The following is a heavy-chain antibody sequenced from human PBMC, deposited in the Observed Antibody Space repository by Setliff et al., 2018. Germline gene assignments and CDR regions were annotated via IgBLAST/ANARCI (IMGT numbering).Heavy chain of an antibody. V-gene: IGHV1-18*01. Sequence: GASVKVSCKASGSTFTSYGFSWVRQAPGQGLEWMGRISVYNGNTNYGQKYQGRVAMTTDTSTNTAYVEVRSLRSDDTAVYYCARSPPNRGVGQGHHMDVWGKGTTVTVSS. CDR3: ARSPPNRGVGQGHHMDV. J-gene: IGHJ6*03. D-gene: IGHD1-26*01. CDR1: GSTFTSYG. CDR2: ISVYNGNT.